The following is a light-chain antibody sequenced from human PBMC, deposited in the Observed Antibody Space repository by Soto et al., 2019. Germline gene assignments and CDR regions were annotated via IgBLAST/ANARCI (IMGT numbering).Light chain of an antibody. Sequence: VLTQSPVALSLSQGERATLPCRASQSVSSNLAWYQQKPGQAPRRLIYGASTRATGIPARFSGSGSGTEFTLTISSLQSEDFAVYYCQQYNNWPRTFGQGTKVDIK. CDR1: QSVSSN. CDR3: QQYNNWPRT. J-gene: IGKJ1*01. V-gene: IGKV3-15*01. CDR2: GAS.